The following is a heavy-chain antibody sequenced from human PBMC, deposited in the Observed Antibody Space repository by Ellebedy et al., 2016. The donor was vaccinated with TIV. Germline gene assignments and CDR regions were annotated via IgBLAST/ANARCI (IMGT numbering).Heavy chain of an antibody. Sequence: AASVKVSCKVSGYTLTELSMHWVRQAPGKGLEWMGGFDPEDGETIYAQTFQGRVTMTEDTSTDTAYMELSSLRSEDTAVYYCATGSSIAALNAFDIWGQGTKVTVSS. V-gene: IGHV1-24*01. D-gene: IGHD6-6*01. J-gene: IGHJ3*02. CDR3: ATGSSIAALNAFDI. CDR2: FDPEDGET. CDR1: GYTLTELS.